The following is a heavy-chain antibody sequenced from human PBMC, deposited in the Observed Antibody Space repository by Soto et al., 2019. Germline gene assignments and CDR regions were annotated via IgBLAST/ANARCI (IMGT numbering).Heavy chain of an antibody. Sequence: QVQLQESGPGLVKPAETLSLTCTVSGGSISNYYWSWIRQAPGKGLEWIGYIYYTTNYNPSLKSRVTISADTSKNKISLKLTSVTAADTAVYYCARTSPVAGGFDYWGQGTLVTVSS. CDR1: GGSISNYY. D-gene: IGHD6-19*01. CDR2: IYYTT. J-gene: IGHJ4*02. CDR3: ARTSPVAGGFDY. V-gene: IGHV4-59*12.